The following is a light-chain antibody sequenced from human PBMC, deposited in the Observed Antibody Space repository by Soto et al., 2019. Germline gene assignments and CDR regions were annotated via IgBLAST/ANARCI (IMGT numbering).Light chain of an antibody. V-gene: IGKV3-15*01. CDR3: QQYGSSLYT. Sequence: EIVMTQSPATLSVSPGERATLSCRASQSVSSKLAWYQQKPGQAPRLLIYRASTRATDIPARFSGSGSGTEFTLTISSLQSEDFAVYYCQQYGSSLYTFGQGTKLEIK. CDR2: RAS. J-gene: IGKJ2*01. CDR1: QSVSSK.